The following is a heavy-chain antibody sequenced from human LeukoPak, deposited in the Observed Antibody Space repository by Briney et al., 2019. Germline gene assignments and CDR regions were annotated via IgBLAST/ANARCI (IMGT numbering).Heavy chain of an antibody. V-gene: IGHV5-51*01. CDR1: GYSFTSYW. CDR2: IYPGDSDT. Sequence: HGESLKISCKGSGYSFTSYWIGWVRQMPGKGLEWMGIIYPGDSDTRYSPSFQGQVTISADKSISTAYLQWSSLKASDTAMYYCARGVTGVVPAATFDYWGQGTLVTVSS. D-gene: IGHD2-2*01. CDR3: ARGVTGVVPAATFDY. J-gene: IGHJ4*02.